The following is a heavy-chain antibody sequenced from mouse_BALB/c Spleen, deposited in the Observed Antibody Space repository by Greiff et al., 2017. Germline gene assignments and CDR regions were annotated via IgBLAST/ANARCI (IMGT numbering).Heavy chain of an antibody. D-gene: IGHD2-1*01. CDR1: GFTFSSYG. V-gene: IGHV5-6-3*01. J-gene: IGHJ2*01. CDR3: ASFYYGSPLDY. CDR2: INSNGGST. Sequence: EVKLVESGGGLVQPGGSLKLSCAASGFTFSSYGMSWVRQTPDKRLELVATINSNGGSTYYPDSVKGRFTISRDNAKNTLYLQMSSLKSEDTAMYYCASFYYGSPLDYWGQGTTLTVSS.